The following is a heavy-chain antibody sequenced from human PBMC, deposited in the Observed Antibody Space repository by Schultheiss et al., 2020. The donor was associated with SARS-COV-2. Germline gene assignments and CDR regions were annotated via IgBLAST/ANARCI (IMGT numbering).Heavy chain of an antibody. Sequence: GESLKISCAASGFTFSSYWMSWVRQAPGKGLEWVANIKQDGSEKYYVDSVKGRFTISSDNAKNTLYLQMNSLRAEDTAVYYCVKEDVGIAAATVQHWGQGTLVTVSS. J-gene: IGHJ1*01. V-gene: IGHV3-7*01. CDR3: VKEDVGIAAATVQH. D-gene: IGHD6-13*01. CDR1: GFTFSSYW. CDR2: IKQDGSEK.